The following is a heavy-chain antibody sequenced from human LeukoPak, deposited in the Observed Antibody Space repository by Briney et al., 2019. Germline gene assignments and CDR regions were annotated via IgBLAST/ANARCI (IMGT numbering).Heavy chain of an antibody. CDR2: INHSGST. Sequence: AETLSLTCAVYGGSFSGYYWSWIRQPPGKGLEWIGEINHSGSTNYNPSLKSRVTISVDTSKNQFSLKLSSVTAADTAVYYCARGAGVRYFDWLGRRVGFDYWGQGTLVTVSS. D-gene: IGHD3-9*01. J-gene: IGHJ4*02. CDR3: ARGAGVRYFDWLGRRVGFDY. V-gene: IGHV4-34*01. CDR1: GGSFSGYY.